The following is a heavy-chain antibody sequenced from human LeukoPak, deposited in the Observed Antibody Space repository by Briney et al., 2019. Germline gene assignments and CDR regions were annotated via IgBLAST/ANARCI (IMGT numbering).Heavy chain of an antibody. V-gene: IGHV3-23*01. D-gene: IGHD6-13*01. CDR1: GFTLSSYE. CDR2: ISPSGDST. CDR3: ARRQPAAGDTDYFGC. J-gene: IGHJ4*02. Sequence: GGSLRLSCAASGFTLSSYEMNWVSQAPGKGLEWVSAISPSGDSTSYPDSVKGRFAISRDNSKNTLYLQMNSLTPEDTAVYYCARRQPAAGDTDYFGCWGQGTLVTVSS.